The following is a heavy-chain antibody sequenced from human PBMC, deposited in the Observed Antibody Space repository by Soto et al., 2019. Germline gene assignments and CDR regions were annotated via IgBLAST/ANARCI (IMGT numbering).Heavy chain of an antibody. CDR1: GGSFSGYY. Sequence: QVQLQQWGAGLLEPSETLSLTCAVYGGSFSGYYWSWIRQPPGKGLEWIGEINHSGSTNYNPSLKSRVTISVDKSKNQFSLKLSSVTAADTAVYYCARGVVQYDSSGYPLWKCDYWGQGTLVTVSS. CDR2: INHSGST. D-gene: IGHD3-22*01. V-gene: IGHV4-34*01. J-gene: IGHJ4*02. CDR3: ARGVVQYDSSGYPLWKCDY.